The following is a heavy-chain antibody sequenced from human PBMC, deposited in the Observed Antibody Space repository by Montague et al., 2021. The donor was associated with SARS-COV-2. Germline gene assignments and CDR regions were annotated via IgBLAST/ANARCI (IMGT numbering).Heavy chain of an antibody. D-gene: IGHD6-19*01. V-gene: IGHV4-59*11. Sequence: SETLSLTCIVSGGSISGHYWSWVRQTPEKGLEWIGYIYYLGTTNYNPSLKTRVTFSVDTSKNQLSLMLTSVTAADTGVYYCARNGGAAVPGLLLGMDIWGQGTTVTVSS. J-gene: IGHJ6*02. CDR1: GGSISGHY. CDR2: IYYLGTT. CDR3: ARNGGAAVPGLLLGMDI.